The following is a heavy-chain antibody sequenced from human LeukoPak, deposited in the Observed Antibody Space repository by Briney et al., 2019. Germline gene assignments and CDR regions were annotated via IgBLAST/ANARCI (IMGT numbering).Heavy chain of an antibody. J-gene: IGHJ4*02. CDR1: GGSISSSSYY. CDR3: ARHPPGPYYFDY. CDR2: IYYSGST. V-gene: IGHV4-39*01. Sequence: SETLSLTCTVSGGSISSSSYYWGWIRQPPGKGLEWIGSIYYSGSTYYNPSLKSRVTISVDTSKNQFSLKLSSVTAADTAVYYCARHPPGPYYFDYWGQGTLVTVSS.